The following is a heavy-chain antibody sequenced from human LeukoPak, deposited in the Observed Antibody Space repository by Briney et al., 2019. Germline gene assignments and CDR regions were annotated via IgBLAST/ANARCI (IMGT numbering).Heavy chain of an antibody. J-gene: IGHJ4*02. CDR1: GGSISSYY. D-gene: IGHD3-9*01. CDR3: ARGPYYDILTGYCQYYFDY. CDR2: IYYSGST. V-gene: IGHV4-59*01. Sequence: SETLSLTCTVSGGSISSYYWSWIRQPPGKGLEWIGYIYYSGSTNYNPSLKSRVTISVDTSKNQFSLKLSSVTAADTAMYYCARGPYYDILTGYCQYYFDYWGQGTLVTVSS.